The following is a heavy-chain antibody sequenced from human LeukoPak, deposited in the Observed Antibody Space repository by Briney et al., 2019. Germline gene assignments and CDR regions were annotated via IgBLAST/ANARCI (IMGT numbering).Heavy chain of an antibody. CDR1: GFTFSSYS. CDR3: ARDDYGDYAGFDY. J-gene: IGHJ4*02. CDR2: ISSSSSYI. D-gene: IGHD4-17*01. Sequence: GGSLRLSCADSGFTFSSYSMNWVRQAPGKGLEWVSSISSSSSYIYYADSVKGRFTISRDNAKNSLYLQMNSLRAEDTAVYYCARDDYGDYAGFDYWGQGTLVTVSS. V-gene: IGHV3-21*01.